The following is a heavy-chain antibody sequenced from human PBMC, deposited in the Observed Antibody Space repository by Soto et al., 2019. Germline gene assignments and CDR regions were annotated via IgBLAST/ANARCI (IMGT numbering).Heavy chain of an antibody. D-gene: IGHD3-9*01. J-gene: IGHJ5*02. Sequence: GGSLRLSCAASGFTFSSYSMNWARQAPEKGLDWVSSISSSSSYIYYADSVKGRFTISRDNDKNSLYLQMNSLRAEVTAVYYCARGYFDWLLPTWFDPWGQGTLVTVSS. V-gene: IGHV3-21*01. CDR2: ISSSSSYI. CDR1: GFTFSSYS. CDR3: ARGYFDWLLPTWFDP.